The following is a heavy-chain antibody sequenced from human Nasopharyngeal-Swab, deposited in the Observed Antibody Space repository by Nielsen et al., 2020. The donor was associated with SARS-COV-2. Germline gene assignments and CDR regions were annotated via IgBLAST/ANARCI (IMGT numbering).Heavy chain of an antibody. Sequence: WIRQPPGKGLEWIGYIYYSGSTNYNPSLKSRVTISVDTSKNQFSLKLSSVTAADTAVYYCARVGGLWSAGFYYYYMDVWGKWTTVTVSS. V-gene: IGHV4-59*01. J-gene: IGHJ6*03. CDR3: ARVGGLWSAGFYYYYMDV. D-gene: IGHD3-3*01. CDR2: IYYSGST.